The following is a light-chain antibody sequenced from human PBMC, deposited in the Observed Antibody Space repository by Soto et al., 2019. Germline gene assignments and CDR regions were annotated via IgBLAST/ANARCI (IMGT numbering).Light chain of an antibody. CDR3: CSHVVSPPWTWV. CDR2: EVN. CDR1: SSDVGSHNL. Sequence: QSALTQPASVSGSPGQSITISCTGTSSDVGSHNLVSWYQQHPGKAPKFMIYEVNKRPSGGSHRFSGSKSGNTASLTISGLQAEDEADYYCCSHVVSPPWTWVFGGGTKLTVL. J-gene: IGLJ3*02. V-gene: IGLV2-23*02.